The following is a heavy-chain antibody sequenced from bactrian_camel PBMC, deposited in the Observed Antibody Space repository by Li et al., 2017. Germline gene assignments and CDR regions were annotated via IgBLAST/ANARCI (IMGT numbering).Heavy chain of an antibody. CDR1: GYSVSRNC. V-gene: IGHV3S6*01. CDR2: FYEPGWVT. J-gene: IGHJ6*01. CDR3: ATGEALIAGCPTESADFGY. D-gene: IGHD6*01. Sequence: VESGGGSVQAGGSLKLSCAVSGYSVSRNCLGWYRQAPGKEREGVARFYEPGWVTYVADSAKGRFTISQDNAKNTVYLQMNSLTPEDTAVYYCATGEALIAGCPTESADFGYWGQGTQVTVS.